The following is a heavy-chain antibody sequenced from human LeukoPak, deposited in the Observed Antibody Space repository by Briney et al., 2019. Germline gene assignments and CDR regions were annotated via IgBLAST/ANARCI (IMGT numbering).Heavy chain of an antibody. CDR2: IYRGGST. V-gene: IGHV3-53*01. CDR3: ARDCGGDCYYAFDI. CDR1: GFTVSSNY. D-gene: IGHD2-21*01. Sequence: GGSLRLSCAASGFTVSSNYMSWVRQAPGKGLEWVSVIYRGGSTYYADSVKGRFTISRDNSKNTLYLQMNSLRAEDTAVYYCARDCGGDCYYAFDIWGQGTMVTVSS. J-gene: IGHJ3*02.